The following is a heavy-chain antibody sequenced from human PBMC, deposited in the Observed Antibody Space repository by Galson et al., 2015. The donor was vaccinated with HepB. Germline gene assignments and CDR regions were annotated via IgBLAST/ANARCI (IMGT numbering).Heavy chain of an antibody. CDR1: GASISAYY. V-gene: IGHV4-4*07. J-gene: IGHJ5*02. CDR2: FHGTGGA. Sequence: SETLSLTCSVSGASISAYYWTWVRQPAGKGLEWLGRFHGTGGADYNPSLQSRLNLSIDTANHHFSLTLTSVTAADTAVYFCARASIPRGAWFDPWGQGALVIVSS. D-gene: IGHD3-10*01. CDR3: ARASIPRGAWFDP.